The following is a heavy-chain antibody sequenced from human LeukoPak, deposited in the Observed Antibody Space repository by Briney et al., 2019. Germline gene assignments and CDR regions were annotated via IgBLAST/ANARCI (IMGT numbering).Heavy chain of an antibody. CDR3: ARVGFDY. V-gene: IGHV3-30-3*01. J-gene: IGHJ4*02. Sequence: GRSLRLSCAASGFTFSSYAMHWVRQAPGKGLEWVAVISYDGSNKYYADSVKGRFTISRDNSKSTLYLQINSLRAEDTAVYYCARVGFDYWGQGTLVTVSS. CDR1: GFTFSSYA. CDR2: ISYDGSNK.